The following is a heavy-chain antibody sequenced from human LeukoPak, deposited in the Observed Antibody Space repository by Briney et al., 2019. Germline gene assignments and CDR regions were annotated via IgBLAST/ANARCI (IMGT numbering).Heavy chain of an antibody. D-gene: IGHD3-16*02. CDR1: GYVFTTYF. J-gene: IGHJ4*02. Sequence: ASVKVSCKASGYVFTTYFMHWVRQAPGQGLEWMGVINPSGGSTNYAQKFRGRVTMTRDTSTNTLYMDLSSLRSEDTAVYYCARDSESYRYHLVDYWGQGTLVTVSS. CDR3: ARDSESYRYHLVDY. CDR2: INPSGGST. V-gene: IGHV1-46*01.